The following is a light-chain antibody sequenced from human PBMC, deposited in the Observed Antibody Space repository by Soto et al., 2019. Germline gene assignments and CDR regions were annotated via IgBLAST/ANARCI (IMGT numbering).Light chain of an antibody. V-gene: IGLV1-40*01. CDR3: QSYDSSLRGRV. CDR1: SSNIGAGYD. Sequence: QPVLTQPPSVSGAPGQRVTISCTGSSSNIGAGYDVHWYQQLPGTAPKLLIYGNSNRPSGVPDRFSGSKSGTSASLAITGLQAEDEADYYCQSYDSSLRGRVLGGGTKLTVL. J-gene: IGLJ3*02. CDR2: GNS.